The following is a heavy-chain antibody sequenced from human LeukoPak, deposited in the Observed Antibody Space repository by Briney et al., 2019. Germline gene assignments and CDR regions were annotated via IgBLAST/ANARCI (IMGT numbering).Heavy chain of an antibody. CDR2: IYYSGST. Sequence: SQTLSLTCTVSGGSISSGDYYWSWIRQPPGKGLEWIGYIYYSGSTYYNPSLKSRVTISVDTSKNQFSLKLSSVTAADTAVYYCARIRDANAYYYYYGMDVWAKGPRSPSP. CDR3: ARIRDANAYYYYYGMDV. V-gene: IGHV4-30-4*01. CDR1: GGSISSGDYY. J-gene: IGHJ6*02.